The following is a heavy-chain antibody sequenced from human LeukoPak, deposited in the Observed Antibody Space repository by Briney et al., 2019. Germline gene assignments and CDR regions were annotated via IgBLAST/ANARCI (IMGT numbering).Heavy chain of an antibody. Sequence: PGGSLRLSCAASGFTFSSYGMHWVRQAPGKGLEWVAFIRYDGSNKYYADSVKGRFTISRDNSKNTLYLQMNSLRAEDTAVYYCAKGGGSGWYLPPYNCFDPWGQGTLVTVSS. J-gene: IGHJ5*02. CDR1: GFTFSSYG. CDR3: AKGGGSGWYLPPYNCFDP. CDR2: IRYDGSNK. V-gene: IGHV3-30*02. D-gene: IGHD6-19*01.